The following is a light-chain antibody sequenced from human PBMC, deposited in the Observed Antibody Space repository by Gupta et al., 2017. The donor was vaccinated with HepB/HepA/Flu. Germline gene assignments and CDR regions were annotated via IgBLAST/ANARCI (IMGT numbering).Light chain of an antibody. CDR3: AAWDDSLNGVV. Sequence: PPSASXTPGXRVXXXXSXSSSNIGSNTVTWYQQLPGTAPKLLIYSNNQRPSGVPDRFSGSKSGTSASLAISGLQSEDEADYYCAAWDDSLNGVVFGGGTKLTVL. CDR2: SNN. V-gene: IGLV1-44*01. J-gene: IGLJ2*01. CDR1: SSNIGSNT.